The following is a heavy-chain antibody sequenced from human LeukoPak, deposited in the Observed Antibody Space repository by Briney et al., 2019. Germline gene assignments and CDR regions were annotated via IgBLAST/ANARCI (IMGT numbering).Heavy chain of an antibody. V-gene: IGHV4-34*01. CDR1: GGSFSGFY. CDR3: AREDWNDVYGY. CDR2: INHSGST. Sequence: SETLSLTCAVYGGSFSGFYWTWIRQLPGKGLEWIGEINHSGSTNYNPSLKSRVTISVDTSKNQFSLKLSSVTAADTAVYYCAREDWNDVYGYWGQGTRVTVSS. J-gene: IGHJ4*02. D-gene: IGHD1-1*01.